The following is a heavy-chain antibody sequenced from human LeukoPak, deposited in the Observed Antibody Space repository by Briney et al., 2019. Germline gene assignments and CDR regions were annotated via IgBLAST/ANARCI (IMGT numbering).Heavy chain of an antibody. CDR3: ARQNTPHGNFDY. V-gene: IGHV3-13*01. D-gene: IGHD1-26*01. CDR1: GFTFNSHD. Sequence: GGSLRLSCAASGFTFNSHDMHWVRQATGKGLEWVSAIGVAANTFYSGSVKGRFTISRENAKNSLYLLMSSLRAEDTAVYYCARQNTPHGNFDYWGQGTLVTVSS. CDR2: IGVAANT. J-gene: IGHJ4*02.